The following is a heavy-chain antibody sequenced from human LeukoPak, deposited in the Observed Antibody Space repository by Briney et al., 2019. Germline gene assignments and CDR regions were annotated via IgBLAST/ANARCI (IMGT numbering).Heavy chain of an antibody. J-gene: IGHJ4*02. CDR2: ISSDGVTT. V-gene: IGHV3-64*02. CDR3: ARGGIPGPTVSTLDY. Sequence: PGGSLRLSCAASGFTFSSYAMHWVRQAPGKGLEYVSAISSDGVTTSHADSVRGRFTVSRDNSKSTLYLQMGSLRPEDTAVYYCARGGIPGPTVSTLDYWGQGTLVTVSS. D-gene: IGHD1-26*01. CDR1: GFTFSSYA.